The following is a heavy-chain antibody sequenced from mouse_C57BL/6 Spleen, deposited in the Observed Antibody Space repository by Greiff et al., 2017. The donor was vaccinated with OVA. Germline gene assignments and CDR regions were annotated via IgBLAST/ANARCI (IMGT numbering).Heavy chain of an antibody. D-gene: IGHD1-1*01. CDR3: ARGWGSSWYFDV. CDR2: INPNNGGT. J-gene: IGHJ1*03. CDR1: GYTFTDYY. V-gene: IGHV1-26*01. Sequence: EVQLQQSGPELVKPGASVKISCKASGYTFTDYYMNWVKQSHGKSLEWIGDINPNNGGTSYNQKFKGKATLTVDKSSSTAYMELRSLTSEDSAVYYCARGWGSSWYFDVWGTGTTVTVSS.